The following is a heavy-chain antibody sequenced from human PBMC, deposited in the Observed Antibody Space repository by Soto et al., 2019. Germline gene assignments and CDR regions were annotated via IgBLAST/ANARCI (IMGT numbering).Heavy chain of an antibody. CDR1: GYTFTSYG. V-gene: IGHV1-18*01. CDR3: AGDRWGWGLLPVNWFDP. D-gene: IGHD3-16*01. Sequence: QVQLVQSGAEVKKPGASVKVSCKASGYTFTSYGISWVRQAPGQGREWKGWISAYNGNTNYAQKLQGRVTMTTDTTTSTAYMELRRQRSDDTPGYYCAGDRWGWGLLPVNWFDPWGQGTLVTVSS. J-gene: IGHJ5*02. CDR2: ISAYNGNT.